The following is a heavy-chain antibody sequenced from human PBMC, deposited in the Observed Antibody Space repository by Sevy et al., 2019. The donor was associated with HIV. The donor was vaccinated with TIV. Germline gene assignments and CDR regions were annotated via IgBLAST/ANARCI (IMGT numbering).Heavy chain of an antibody. CDR3: ARTAGRITIFGVSGGPIDY. CDR2: ISYDGSNK. Sequence: GGSLRLSCAASGFTFSSYAMHWVRQAPGKGLERVAVISYDGSNKYYADSVKGRFTISRDNSKNTLYLQMNSLRAEDTAVYYSARTAGRITIFGVSGGPIDYWGQGTLVTVSS. D-gene: IGHD3-3*01. J-gene: IGHJ4*02. V-gene: IGHV3-30-3*01. CDR1: GFTFSSYA.